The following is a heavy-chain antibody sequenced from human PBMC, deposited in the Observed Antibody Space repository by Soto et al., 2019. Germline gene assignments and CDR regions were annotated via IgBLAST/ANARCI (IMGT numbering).Heavy chain of an antibody. D-gene: IGHD3-9*01. V-gene: IGHV3-66*01. J-gene: IGHJ6*02. CDR2: IYSGGST. CDR1: GVSSSSIY. CDR3: ARGEDYDILPGYPPYYYGMDV. Sequence: ETLSLICTVSGVSSSSIYMNRLHQAPGKGLELVSVIYSGGSTYYADSVKGRVTISRDNSKNTLYLQMNSLRAEDTAVYYCARGEDYDILPGYPPYYYGMDVWGQGTTVTVSS.